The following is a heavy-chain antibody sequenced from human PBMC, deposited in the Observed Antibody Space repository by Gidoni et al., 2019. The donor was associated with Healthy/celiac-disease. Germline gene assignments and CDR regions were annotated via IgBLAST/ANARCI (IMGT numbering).Heavy chain of an antibody. CDR2: ISWNSGSI. CDR1: GFTFDDYA. J-gene: IGHJ2*01. D-gene: IGHD6-19*01. Sequence: EVQLVESGGGLVQPGRSLRLSCAASGFTFDDYAMHWVRQAPGKGLEWVSGISWNSGSIGYADSVKGRFTISRDNAKNSLYLQMNSLRAEDTALYYCAKSTLAGLQAVAGVYWYFDLWGRGTLVTVSS. CDR3: AKSTLAGLQAVAGVYWYFDL. V-gene: IGHV3-9*01.